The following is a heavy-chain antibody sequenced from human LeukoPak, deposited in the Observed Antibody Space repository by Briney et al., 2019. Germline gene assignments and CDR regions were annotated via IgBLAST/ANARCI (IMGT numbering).Heavy chain of an antibody. V-gene: IGHV3-30*02. CDR2: IRYDGSNK. D-gene: IGHD2-2*01. J-gene: IGHJ6*03. Sequence: PGGSLRLSCAASGFTFSSYGMHWVRQAPGKGLEWVAFIRYDGSNKYYADSVKGRFTISRDNSKNTLYLQMNSLRAEDTAVYYCAKAPIKTQDIVVVPAALSLAFYMDVWGKGTTVTVSS. CDR1: GFTFSSYG. CDR3: AKAPIKTQDIVVVPAALSLAFYMDV.